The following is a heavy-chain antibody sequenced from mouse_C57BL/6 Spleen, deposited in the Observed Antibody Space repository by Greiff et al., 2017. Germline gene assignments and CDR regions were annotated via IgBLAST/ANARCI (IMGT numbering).Heavy chain of an antibody. V-gene: IGHV1-82*01. CDR2: IYPGDGDT. J-gene: IGHJ2*01. CDR3: ARSGTGTFDY. Sequence: VQLQQSGPELVKPGASVQISCTASGYAFSSSWMNWVKQRPGKGLEWIGRIYPGDGDTNYNGKFKGKATLTADKSSSTAYMQLSSLTSEDSAVYFWARSGTGTFDYWGQGTTLTVSS. CDR1: GYAFSSSW. D-gene: IGHD4-1*01.